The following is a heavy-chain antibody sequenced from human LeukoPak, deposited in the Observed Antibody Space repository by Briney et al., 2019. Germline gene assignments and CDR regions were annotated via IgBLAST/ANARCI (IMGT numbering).Heavy chain of an antibody. D-gene: IGHD3-22*01. CDR1: GFTFSDYY. V-gene: IGHV3-11*01. J-gene: IGHJ4*02. Sequence: GGSLRLSCAASGFTFSDYYMSWIRQAPGKGLEWVSYISSSGSTIYYADSVKGRFTISRGNSKNTLYLQMNSLRAEDTAVYYCAKRSSGYYPQDPFDYWGQGTLVTVSS. CDR2: ISSSGSTI. CDR3: AKRSSGYYPQDPFDY.